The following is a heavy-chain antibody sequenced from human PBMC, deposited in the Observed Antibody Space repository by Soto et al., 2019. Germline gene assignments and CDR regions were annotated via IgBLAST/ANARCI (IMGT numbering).Heavy chain of an antibody. J-gene: IGHJ4*02. CDR1: GGPYSKYS. CDR2: IITIFDTT. V-gene: IGHV1-69*08. Sequence: QVQLVQSGTEVKKPGSSVTVSCKASGGPYSKYSISWVRQAPGPGLEWVGRIITIFDTTNYAQTFQGRATVPADKSTSTVYMDLSSLRSEHTAVYYWASCLLRDDYDSDGLDNWGQETLVTVSS. D-gene: IGHD3-22*01. CDR3: ASCLLRDDYDSDGLDN.